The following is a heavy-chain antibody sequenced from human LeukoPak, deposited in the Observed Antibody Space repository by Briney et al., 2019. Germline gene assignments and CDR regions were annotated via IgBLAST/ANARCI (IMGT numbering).Heavy chain of an antibody. CDR2: IYSGGST. J-gene: IGHJ4*02. D-gene: IGHD3-16*01. V-gene: IGHV3-53*01. Sequence: GGSLRLSCAASGFTVSSNYMSWVRQAPGKGLEWVSVIYSGGSTYYADSVKGRFTISRGNSKNTLYLQMNSLRAEDTAVYYCARTRDASLGPYFDYWGQGTLVTVSS. CDR3: ARTRDASLGPYFDY. CDR1: GFTVSSNY.